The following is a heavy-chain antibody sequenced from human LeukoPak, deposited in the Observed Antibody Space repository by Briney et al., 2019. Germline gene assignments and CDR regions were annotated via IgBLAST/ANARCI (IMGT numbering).Heavy chain of an antibody. Sequence: SETLSLTCTVSGGSISSYYWSWIRQPAGKGLEWIGRIYTSGSTNYNPSLKSRVTMSVDTSKNQFSLKLSSVTAADTAVYYCARGFRYYDILTGQRAGWFDPWGQGTLVTVSS. D-gene: IGHD3-9*01. CDR3: ARGFRYYDILTGQRAGWFDP. J-gene: IGHJ5*02. CDR2: IYTSGST. V-gene: IGHV4-4*07. CDR1: GGSISSYY.